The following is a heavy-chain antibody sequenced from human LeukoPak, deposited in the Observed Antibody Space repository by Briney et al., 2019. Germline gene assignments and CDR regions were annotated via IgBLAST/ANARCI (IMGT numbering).Heavy chain of an antibody. D-gene: IGHD5-24*01. CDR2: INPSGGST. J-gene: IGHJ4*02. CDR3: ARDVEMATIKHRRGDYFDY. V-gene: IGHV1-46*01. Sequence: RASVKVSCKASGYTFTSYYMHWVRQAPGQGLEWMGIINPSGGSTSYAQKFQGRVTMTRDMSTSTVYMELSSLRSEDTAVYYCARDVEMATIKHRRGDYFDYWGQGTLVTVSS. CDR1: GYTFTSYY.